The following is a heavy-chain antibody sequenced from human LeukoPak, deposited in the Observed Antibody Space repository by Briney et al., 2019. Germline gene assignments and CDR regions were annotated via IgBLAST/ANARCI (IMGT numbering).Heavy chain of an antibody. CDR1: GFTFSSYG. Sequence: GRSLRLSCAASGFTFSSYGMHWVRQAPGKGLEWVAVISYDGSNKYYADSVKGRFTISRDNSKNTLYLQVNSLRAEDTAVYYCAKDEGGYYYDSSGLFDYWGQGTLVTVSS. CDR2: ISYDGSNK. V-gene: IGHV3-30*18. J-gene: IGHJ4*02. D-gene: IGHD3-22*01. CDR3: AKDEGGYYYDSSGLFDY.